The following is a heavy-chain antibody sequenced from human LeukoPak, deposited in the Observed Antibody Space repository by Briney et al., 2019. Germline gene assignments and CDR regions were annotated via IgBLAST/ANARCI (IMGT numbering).Heavy chain of an antibody. V-gene: IGHV4-61*01. Sequence: SETLSLTCTVSGGSISSGNYYWSWIRQPPGKGLEWIGYIYYSGNTDFNPSLKSRVTISVDTSKNQFSLKLSSVTAADTAVYYCARTYCSGGSCHFDYWGQGTLVTVSS. CDR1: GGSISSGNYY. CDR2: IYYSGNT. J-gene: IGHJ4*02. CDR3: ARTYCSGGSCHFDY. D-gene: IGHD2-15*01.